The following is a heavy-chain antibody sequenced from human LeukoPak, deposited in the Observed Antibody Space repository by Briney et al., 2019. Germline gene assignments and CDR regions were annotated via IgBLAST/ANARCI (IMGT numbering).Heavy chain of an antibody. CDR2: ISGSGDST. CDR1: GFTFSSYA. J-gene: IGHJ4*02. CDR3: AKSRSSGSSSSNY. D-gene: IGHD6-13*01. V-gene: IGHV3-23*01. Sequence: GGSLRLSCAASGFTFSSYAMSWVRQAPGKGLEWVSVISGSGDSTYYADSVKGRFTISRDNSKNTLYLQMNSLKAEDSAVYYCAKSRSSGSSSSNYWGQGTLVTVSS.